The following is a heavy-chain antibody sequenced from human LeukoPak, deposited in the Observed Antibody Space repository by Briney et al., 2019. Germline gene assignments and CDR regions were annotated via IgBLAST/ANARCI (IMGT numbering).Heavy chain of an antibody. D-gene: IGHD3-22*01. CDR1: GGTFSSYA. J-gene: IGHJ3*02. CDR2: IIPILGIA. Sequence: SVKVSCKASGGTFSSYAISWVRQAPGQGLEWMGRIIPILGIANYAQKFQGRVTITADKSTSTAHMELSSLRSEDTAVYYCARHPPDYYDSSGYPHGAFDIWGQGTMVTVSS. V-gene: IGHV1-69*04. CDR3: ARHPPDYYDSSGYPHGAFDI.